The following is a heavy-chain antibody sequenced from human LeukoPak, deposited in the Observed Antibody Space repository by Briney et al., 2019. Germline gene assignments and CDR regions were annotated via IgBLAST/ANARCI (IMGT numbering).Heavy chain of an antibody. CDR3: ARTGYQLLDYYYYYMDV. D-gene: IGHD2-2*01. CDR1: GFTFSRHA. J-gene: IGHJ6*03. V-gene: IGHV3-48*03. Sequence: GRSLRLSCAASGFTFSRHAMHWVRQAPGKGLEWVSYISSSSTIYYADSVKGRFTISRDNAKNSLYLQMNSLRAEDTAVYYCARTGYQLLDYYYYYMDVWGKGTTVTVSS. CDR2: ISSSSTI.